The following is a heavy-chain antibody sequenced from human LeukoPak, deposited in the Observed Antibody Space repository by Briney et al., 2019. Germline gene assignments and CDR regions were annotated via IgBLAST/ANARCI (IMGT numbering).Heavy chain of an antibody. Sequence: PGGSLRLSCVASGFTFSRYWMSWVRQAPGKGLEYVANIRPDGSGQFYVDSVKGRFTISRDNANNSLYLQMNSLRAEDTAVYYCARGGSDYWGQGTLVTVSS. CDR3: ARGGSDY. CDR1: GFTFSRYW. D-gene: IGHD2-15*01. J-gene: IGHJ4*02. CDR2: IRPDGSGQ. V-gene: IGHV3-7*01.